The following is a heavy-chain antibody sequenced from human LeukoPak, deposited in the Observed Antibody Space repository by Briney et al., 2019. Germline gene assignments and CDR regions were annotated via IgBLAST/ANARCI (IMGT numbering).Heavy chain of an antibody. D-gene: IGHD6-6*01. Sequence: SETLSLTCTVSGGSISSYYWSWIRQPPGKGLEWIGYIYYSGSTNYNPSLKSRVTISVDTSKNQFSLKLSSVTAADTAVYYCAREWYSSSGNDAFDIWGQGTMVTVSS. CDR2: IYYSGST. CDR1: GGSISSYY. CDR3: AREWYSSSGNDAFDI. V-gene: IGHV4-59*01. J-gene: IGHJ3*02.